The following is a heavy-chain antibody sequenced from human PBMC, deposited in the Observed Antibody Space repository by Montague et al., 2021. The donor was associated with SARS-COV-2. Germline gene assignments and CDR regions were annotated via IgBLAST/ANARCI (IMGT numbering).Heavy chain of an antibody. CDR2: MYNSENT. Sequence: SETLSLTCNVAGGSMSGYNWSWIRQPPGKGLQWIGSMYNSENTSYNPSLKSRVTISVDTSKKQLSLRLSSVTAADTAVYFCARGINSAGSYYCHLDVWGQGTTVTVSS. V-gene: IGHV4-59*01. J-gene: IGHJ6*02. CDR3: ARGINSAGSYYCHLDV. CDR1: GGSMSGYN. D-gene: IGHD2/OR15-2a*01.